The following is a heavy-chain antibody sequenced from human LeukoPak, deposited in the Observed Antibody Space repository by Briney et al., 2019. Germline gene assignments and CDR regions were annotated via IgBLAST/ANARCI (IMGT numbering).Heavy chain of an antibody. D-gene: IGHD2-2*01. J-gene: IGHJ4*02. CDR3: ARAPITSPFYFDY. CDR1: GFAFDEHG. V-gene: IGHV3-20*04. CDR2: INWSGGST. Sequence: PGGSLRLSCTASGFAFDEHGMSWVRQVPGKGLEWVSGINWSGGSTGYADPLRGRFTISRDNAKNSLYLQMDSLRAEDTALYYCARAPITSPFYFDYWGQGTLVTISS.